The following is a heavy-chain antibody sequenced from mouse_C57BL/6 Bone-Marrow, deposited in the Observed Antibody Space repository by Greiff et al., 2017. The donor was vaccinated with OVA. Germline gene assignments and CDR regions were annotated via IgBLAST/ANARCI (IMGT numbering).Heavy chain of an antibody. CDR3: ARDRITTGVLDY. D-gene: IGHD1-1*01. J-gene: IGHJ2*01. CDR2: ISDGGSYT. CDR1: GFTFSSYA. Sequence: EVKVEESGGGLVKPGGSLKLSCAASGFTFSSYAMSWVRQTPEKRLEWVATISDGGSYTYYPDNVKGRFTISRDNAKNNLYLQMSHLKSEDTAMYYCARDRITTGVLDYWGQGTTLTVSS. V-gene: IGHV5-4*01.